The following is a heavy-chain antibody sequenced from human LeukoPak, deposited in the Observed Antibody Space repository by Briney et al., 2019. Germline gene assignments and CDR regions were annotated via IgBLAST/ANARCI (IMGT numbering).Heavy chain of an antibody. J-gene: IGHJ3*02. D-gene: IGHD7-27*01. CDR1: GYTFTSYA. Sequence: GASVKVSCKASGYTFTSYAMSWVRQAPGQGLEWMGWINTNTGNPTYAQGFTGRFVFSLDTSVSTAYLQISSLKAGDTAVYYCATRLGSTYPDAFDIWGQGTMVTVSS. V-gene: IGHV7-4-1*02. CDR2: INTNTGNP. CDR3: ATRLGSTYPDAFDI.